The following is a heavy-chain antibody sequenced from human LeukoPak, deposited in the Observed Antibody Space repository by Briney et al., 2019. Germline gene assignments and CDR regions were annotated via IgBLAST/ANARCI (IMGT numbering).Heavy chain of an antibody. CDR2: ISSTSSVK. D-gene: IGHD3-22*01. V-gene: IGHV3-11*05. CDR1: GFIFSDYY. J-gene: IGHJ3*02. CDR3: AREGRYYYDSSGYYRGAFDI. Sequence: GGSLRLSCAASGFIFSDYYMGWIRQAPGKGLEWISYISSTSSVKYYADSVKGRFTISRDNAKNSLYLQMNSLRAEDTAVYYCAREGRYYYDSSGYYRGAFDIWGQGTMVTVSS.